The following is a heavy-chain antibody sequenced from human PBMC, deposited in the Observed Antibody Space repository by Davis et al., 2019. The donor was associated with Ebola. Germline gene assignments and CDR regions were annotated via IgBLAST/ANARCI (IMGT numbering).Heavy chain of an antibody. D-gene: IGHD3-3*01. CDR3: ARSITIFGVVMYAPYGMDV. J-gene: IGHJ6*02. CDR2: IITDNGNR. V-gene: IGHV1-18*04. CDR1: GYTFTSYG. Sequence: ASVKVSCKASGYTFTSYGISWVRQAPGQGLEWMGWIITDNGNRNYAQKFQGRVTMSTDTSTTTAYMELTSLRSDDTAVYYCARSITIFGVVMYAPYGMDVWGQGTTVTVSS.